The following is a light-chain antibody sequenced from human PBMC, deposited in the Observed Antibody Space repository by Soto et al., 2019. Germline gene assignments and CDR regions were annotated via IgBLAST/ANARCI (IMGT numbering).Light chain of an antibody. Sequence: SYELTQPPSVSVAPGQTARITCGGNNFGSKSVHWYQQKPGQAPVLVVYDDSDRPSGIPERFSGSNSGNTATLTISRVEAGDEADYYCQVWDSSSDHCYVFGTGTKVTV. CDR2: DDS. V-gene: IGLV3-21*02. CDR1: NFGSKS. CDR3: QVWDSSSDHCYV. J-gene: IGLJ1*01.